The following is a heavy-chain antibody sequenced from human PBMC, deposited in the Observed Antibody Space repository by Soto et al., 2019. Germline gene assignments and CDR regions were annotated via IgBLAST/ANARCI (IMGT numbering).Heavy chain of an antibody. CDR3: ARGLGYYYDSSGSLGAFDI. D-gene: IGHD3-22*01. CDR1: GGSISSGDYY. J-gene: IGHJ3*02. V-gene: IGHV4-30-4*01. CDR2: IYYSGST. Sequence: SETLSLTCTVSGGSISSGDYYWSWIRQPPGKGQEWIGYIYYSGSTYYNPSLKSRVTISVDTSKNQFSLKLSSVTAADTAVYYCARGLGYYYDSSGSLGAFDIWGQGTMVTVSS.